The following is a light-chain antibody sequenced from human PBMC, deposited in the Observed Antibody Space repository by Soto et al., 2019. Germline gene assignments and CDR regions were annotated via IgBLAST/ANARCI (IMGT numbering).Light chain of an antibody. Sequence: DIQMTQSPSTLSTSVGDRVTITCRASQSIGNFLAWYQQKPGKAPKLLIYDASSFESGVPSRFSGSGSGTEFTLTISSLQPDDFATYYCQHYNNDSPTFSQGTKVDIK. V-gene: IGKV1-5*01. CDR3: QHYNNDSPT. J-gene: IGKJ1*01. CDR1: QSIGNF. CDR2: DAS.